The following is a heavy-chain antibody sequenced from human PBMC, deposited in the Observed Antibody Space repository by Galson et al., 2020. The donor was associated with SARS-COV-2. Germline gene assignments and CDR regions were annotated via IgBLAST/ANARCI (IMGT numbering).Heavy chain of an antibody. J-gene: IGHJ3*02. CDR2: ISGSGGST. Sequence: TGGSLRLSCAASGFTFSSYAISWVRQAPAKGLEWVSAISGSGGSTYYADSVKGRFTISRDNSKNTLYLQMNSLRAEDTAVYYCAKISALGNAFDIWGQGTMVTVSS. CDR3: AKISALGNAFDI. CDR1: GFTFSSYA. D-gene: IGHD3-10*01. V-gene: IGHV3-23*01.